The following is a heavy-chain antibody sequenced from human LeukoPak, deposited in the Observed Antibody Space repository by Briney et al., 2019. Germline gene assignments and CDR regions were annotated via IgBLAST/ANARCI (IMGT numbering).Heavy chain of an antibody. D-gene: IGHD6-19*01. V-gene: IGHV3-30*18. CDR1: GFTFSSYG. CDR2: ISYDGSNK. CDR3: AKGDSSGWTAFDY. Sequence: GGSLRLSCAAPGFTFSSYGMHWVRQAPGKGLEWAAVISYDGSNKYYADSVKGRFTISRDNSKNTLYLQMNSLRAEDTAVYYCAKGDSSGWTAFDYWGQGTLVTVSS. J-gene: IGHJ4*02.